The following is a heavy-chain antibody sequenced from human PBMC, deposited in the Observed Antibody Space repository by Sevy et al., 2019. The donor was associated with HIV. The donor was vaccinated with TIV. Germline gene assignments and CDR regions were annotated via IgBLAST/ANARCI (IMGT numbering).Heavy chain of an antibody. V-gene: IGHV1-2*02. Sequence: ASVKVSCKASGYTFTGYYMHWMRQAPGQGLEWMGWINPDSGDPTYAPKFQGRVTLTRNTSINTAYMDLRRLKSDDTAVYYCVRDDRDGYFEHWGQGTLVTVS. CDR3: VRDDRDGYFEH. CDR2: INPDSGDP. J-gene: IGHJ4*02. CDR1: GYTFTGYY.